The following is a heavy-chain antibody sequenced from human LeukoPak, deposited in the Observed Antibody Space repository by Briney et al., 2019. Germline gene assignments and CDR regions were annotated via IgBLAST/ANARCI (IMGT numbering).Heavy chain of an antibody. CDR3: ARGDYYDSSGRLDY. CDR1: GYTFTSYG. V-gene: IGHV1-18*01. J-gene: IGHJ4*02. CDR2: ISAYNGNT. D-gene: IGHD3-22*01. Sequence: TSVNVSCKASGYTFTSYGISWVRQAPGQGLEWMGWISAYNGNTNYAQKLQGRVTMTTDTSTSTAYMELRSLRSDDTAVYYCARGDYYDSSGRLDYWGQGTLVTVSS.